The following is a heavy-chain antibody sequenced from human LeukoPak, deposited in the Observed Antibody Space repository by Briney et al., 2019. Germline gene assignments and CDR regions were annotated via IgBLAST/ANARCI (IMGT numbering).Heavy chain of an antibody. Sequence: PGGSLRLSCAAPGFTFSSYGMSWVRQAPGKGLEWVSAISGSGGSTYYADSVKGRFTISRDNSKNTLYLQMNSLRAEDTAVYYCAKDDYGDYGGIYYFDYWGQGTLVTVSS. CDR3: AKDDYGDYGGIYYFDY. CDR1: GFTFSSYG. D-gene: IGHD4-17*01. CDR2: ISGSGGST. J-gene: IGHJ4*02. V-gene: IGHV3-23*01.